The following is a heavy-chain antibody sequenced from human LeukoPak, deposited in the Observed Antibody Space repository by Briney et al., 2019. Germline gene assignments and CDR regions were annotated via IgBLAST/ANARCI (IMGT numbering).Heavy chain of an antibody. CDR2: IKTDGRTT. CDR3: ARDYNC. CDR1: VMTFSNHW. D-gene: IGHD3-10*01. V-gene: IGHV3-74*01. J-gene: IGHJ4*02. Sequence: GGSLRLSCAASVMTFSNHWMHWVRQAPGKGLVWVSLIKTDGRTTIYTDSVKGRFTISRDNAKKSLYLQMNSLRAEDTAVYYCARDYNCWGQGTLVTVSS.